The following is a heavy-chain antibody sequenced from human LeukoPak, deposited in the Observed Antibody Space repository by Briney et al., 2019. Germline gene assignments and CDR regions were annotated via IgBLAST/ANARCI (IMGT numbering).Heavy chain of an antibody. V-gene: IGHV3-7*01. D-gene: IGHD3-22*01. CDR3: ARGPYYYDSSGYY. J-gene: IGHJ4*02. Sequence: GGSLRLSCAASGFTFSSYWMSWVRQAPGKGLEWVANIKQDGSEKYYVDSVKGRFTISRDNAKNSLYLQMNSLRAEDTAVYYCARGPYYYDSSGYYWGQGTLVTVFS. CDR1: GFTFSSYW. CDR2: IKQDGSEK.